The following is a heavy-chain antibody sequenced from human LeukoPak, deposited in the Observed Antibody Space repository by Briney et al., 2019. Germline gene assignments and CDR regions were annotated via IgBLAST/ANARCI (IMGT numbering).Heavy chain of an antibody. CDR1: GFTFSSYA. J-gene: IGHJ4*02. Sequence: PGGSLRLSCAASGFTFSSYAMSWVRQSPGKGLEWVSAIFGSGSNTFYADSVKGRFTISRDKPTNTLFLQMNSLRAEDTAVYFCAKEIAVSGQGVFDYWGQGTLVTVSS. D-gene: IGHD6-19*01. CDR2: IFGSGSNT. V-gene: IGHV3-23*01. CDR3: AKEIAVSGQGVFDY.